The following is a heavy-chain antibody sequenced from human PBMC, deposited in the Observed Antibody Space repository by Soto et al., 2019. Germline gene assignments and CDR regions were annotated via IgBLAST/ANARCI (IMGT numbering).Heavy chain of an antibody. CDR3: ARPSPIAAAGTGWFDP. CDR2: IYYSGST. D-gene: IGHD6-13*01. Sequence: SETLSLTCTVSGGSISSSSYYWGWIRQPPGKGLEGIGSIYYSGSTYYNPSLKSRVTISVDTSKNQFSLKLSSVTAADTAVYYCARPSPIAAAGTGWFDPWGQGTLVTVSS. CDR1: GGSISSSSYY. J-gene: IGHJ5*02. V-gene: IGHV4-39*01.